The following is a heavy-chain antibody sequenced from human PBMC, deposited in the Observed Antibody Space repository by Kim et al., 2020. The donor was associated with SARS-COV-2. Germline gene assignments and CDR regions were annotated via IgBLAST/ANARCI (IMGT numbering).Heavy chain of an antibody. J-gene: IGHJ6*02. D-gene: IGHD3-3*01. CDR1: GGSISSGGYY. CDR2: IYYSGST. V-gene: IGHV4-31*03. Sequence: SETLSLTCTVSGGSISSGGYYWSWIRQHPGKGLEWIGYIYYSGSTYYNPSLKSRVTISVDTSKNQFSLKLSSVTAADTAVYYCAREGFWSGSDYYYGMDVWGQGTTVTVSS. CDR3: AREGFWSGSDYYYGMDV.